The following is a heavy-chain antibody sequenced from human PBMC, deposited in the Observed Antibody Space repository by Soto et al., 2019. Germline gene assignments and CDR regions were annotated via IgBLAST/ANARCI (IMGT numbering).Heavy chain of an antibody. Sequence: QVTLKESGPVLVKPTETLTLTCTVSGFSLSNARMGVSWIRQPPGKALEWLAHIFSNDEKSYSTSLKSRLTFSKGISRSQVVLTMTNMVPVDTATYFCARVREDDYGDFGGHYWGQGTLVTVSS. CDR2: IFSNDEK. V-gene: IGHV2-26*01. J-gene: IGHJ4*02. CDR1: GFSLSNARMG. D-gene: IGHD4-17*01. CDR3: ARVREDDYGDFGGHY.